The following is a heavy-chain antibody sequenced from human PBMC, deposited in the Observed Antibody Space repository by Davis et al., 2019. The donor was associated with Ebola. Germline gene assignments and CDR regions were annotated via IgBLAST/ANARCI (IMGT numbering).Heavy chain of an antibody. Sequence: ASVKVSCKASGGTFTSYDINWVRQATGQGLEWMGWMNPNSGNTGYAQKFQGRVTMTRNTSISTAYMELSSLRSEDTAAYYCAAFSYDSSGYYSPNWFDPWGQGTLVTVSS. CDR2: MNPNSGNT. CDR1: GGTFTSYD. CDR3: AAFSYDSSGYYSPNWFDP. J-gene: IGHJ5*02. V-gene: IGHV1-8*01. D-gene: IGHD3-22*01.